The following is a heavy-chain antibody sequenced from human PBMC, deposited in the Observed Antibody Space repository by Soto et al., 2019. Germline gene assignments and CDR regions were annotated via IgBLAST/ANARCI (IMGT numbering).Heavy chain of an antibody. CDR2: ISWNSGSI. V-gene: IGHV3-9*01. J-gene: IGHJ3*02. D-gene: IGHD3-3*01. CDR3: AKDQGRVYDFWSGYRTDAFDI. Sequence: GGSLRLSCAASGFTFDDYAMHWVRQAPGKGLEWVSGISWNSGSIGYADSVKGRFTISRDNAKNSLYLQMNSLRAEDTALYYCAKDQGRVYDFWSGYRTDAFDIWGQGTMVTV. CDR1: GFTFDDYA.